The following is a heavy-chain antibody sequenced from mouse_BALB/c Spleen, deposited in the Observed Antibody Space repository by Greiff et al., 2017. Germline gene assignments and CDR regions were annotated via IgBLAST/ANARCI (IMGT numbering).Heavy chain of an antibody. V-gene: IGHV6-6*02. CDR3: TYGYSPFAY. CDR1: GFTFSNYW. Sequence: EVMLVESGGGLVQPGGSMKLSCVASGFTFSNYWMNWVRQSPEKGLEWVAEIRLKSNNYATHYAESVKGRFTISRDDSKSSVYLQMNNLRAEDTGIYYCTYGYSPFAYWGQGTLVTVSA. CDR2: IRLKSNNYAT. D-gene: IGHD2-3*01. J-gene: IGHJ3*01.